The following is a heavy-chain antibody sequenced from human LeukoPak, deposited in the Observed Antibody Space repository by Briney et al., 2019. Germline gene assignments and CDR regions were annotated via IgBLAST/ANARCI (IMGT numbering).Heavy chain of an antibody. D-gene: IGHD6-6*01. V-gene: IGHV4-31*03. CDR1: GGSISSDGYY. CDR2: IYYSGNT. CDR3: ARARGLAARQDYYYYYMDV. J-gene: IGHJ6*03. Sequence: PSETLSLTCTVSGGSISSDGYYWSWIRQHPGKGLEWIGYIYYSGNTYYNPSLKSRVTISVDTSKNQFSLKLSSVTAADTAVYYCARARGLAARQDYYYYYMDVWGKGTTVTVSS.